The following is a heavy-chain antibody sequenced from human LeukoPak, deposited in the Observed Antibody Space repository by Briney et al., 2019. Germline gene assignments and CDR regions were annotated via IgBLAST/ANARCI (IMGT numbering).Heavy chain of an antibody. CDR2: TSAYNGNT. J-gene: IGHJ5*02. CDR1: RYTFTSYG. Sequence: ASVKVSCKASRYTFTSYGIGWVRQAPGRGLEWMGWTSAYNGNTNYAQKLQGRVTMTTDTSTSTAYMELRSLRSDDTAVYYCARVGLRITMVRGVMDWFDPWGQGTLVTVSS. CDR3: ARVGLRITMVRGVMDWFDP. V-gene: IGHV1-18*01. D-gene: IGHD3-10*01.